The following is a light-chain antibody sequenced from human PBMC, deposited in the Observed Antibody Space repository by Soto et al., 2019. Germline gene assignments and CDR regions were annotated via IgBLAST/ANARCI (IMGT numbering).Light chain of an antibody. CDR2: GVT. V-gene: IGLV2-23*02. J-gene: IGLJ1*01. Sequence: ALAQPASVSGSPGQSITISCTGTSSNIDAFDLVSWYRQRPGKPPKLMIYGVTKRPSGVSDRFSGSKSGNTASLTISGLQAEDEADYYCCSYAGFTTDVFGSGTKVTVL. CDR3: CSYAGFTTDV. CDR1: SSNIDAFDL.